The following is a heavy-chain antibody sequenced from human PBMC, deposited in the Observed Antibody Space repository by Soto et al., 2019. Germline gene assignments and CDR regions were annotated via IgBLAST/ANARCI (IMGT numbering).Heavy chain of an antibody. V-gene: IGHV3-21*01. CDR1: GFTFSYFY. D-gene: IGHD1-26*01. CDR2: ISSSSDYK. CDR3: VRVSLASYPDS. Sequence: EVQLVESGGGLVKPGGSLRLSCAASGFTFSYFYMNWVRQAPGKGLEWVSSISSSSDYKYYADSVKGRFTISRDNAKNSLYLQMSSLRAEDTAVYYCVRVSLASYPDSWGQGTLVTASP. J-gene: IGHJ5*01.